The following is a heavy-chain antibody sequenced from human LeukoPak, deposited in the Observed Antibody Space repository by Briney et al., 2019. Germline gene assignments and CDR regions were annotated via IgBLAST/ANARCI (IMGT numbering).Heavy chain of an antibody. CDR2: ILHSGYT. CDR1: AGSLGRSNTY. V-gene: IGHV4-39*01. D-gene: IGHD2-21*01. CDR3: ARHRGGGGYHYMDV. Sequence: SSETLSLTCTVYAGSLGRSNTYWGWIRQTPGKGLEWLGTILHSGYTYNNPSLKSRVTMSVDSSKNQFSLSLSSVTAADTAVYFCARHRGGGGYHYMDVWGKGTTVIVSS. J-gene: IGHJ6*03.